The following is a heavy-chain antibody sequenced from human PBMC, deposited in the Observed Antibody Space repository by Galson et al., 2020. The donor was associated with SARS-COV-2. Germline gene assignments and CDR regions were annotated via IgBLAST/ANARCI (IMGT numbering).Heavy chain of an antibody. J-gene: IGHJ6*02. CDR2: INPNSGGT. CDR3: ASWANYYYYYGMDV. CDR1: GYTFTGYY. D-gene: IGHD7-27*01. Sequence: ASVKVSCKASGYTFTGYYMHWVRQAPGQGLEWIGWINPNSGGTNYAQKFQGRVTMTRDTSISTAYMELSRLRSDDTAVYYCASWANYYYYYGMDVWGQGTTVTVSS. V-gene: IGHV1-2*02.